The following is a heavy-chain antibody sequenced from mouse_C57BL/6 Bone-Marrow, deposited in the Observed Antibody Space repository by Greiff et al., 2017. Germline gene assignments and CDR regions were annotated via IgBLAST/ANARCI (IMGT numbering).Heavy chain of an antibody. Sequence: QVQLQQSGAELARPGASVKLSCKASGYTFTSYGISWVKQRTGQGLEWIGEIYPRSGNTYYNEKFKGKATLTADKSSSIAYMELRSLTSEDSAVYFCARVGLLPLFDYWGQGTTNTVSS. V-gene: IGHV1-81*01. CDR2: IYPRSGNT. CDR1: GYTFTSYG. J-gene: IGHJ2*01. CDR3: ARVGLLPLFDY. D-gene: IGHD2-3*01.